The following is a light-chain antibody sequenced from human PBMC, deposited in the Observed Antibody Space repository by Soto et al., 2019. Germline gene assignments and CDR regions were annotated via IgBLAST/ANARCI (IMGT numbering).Light chain of an antibody. V-gene: IGKV3-15*01. CDR3: QQYNKFPSLT. J-gene: IGKJ4*01. CDR2: GAS. CDR1: QSVSSN. Sequence: EIVMTQSPATLSVPPGERATLSCRASQSVSSNLAWYHQKPGQAPRLLIYGASTRATGIPARFSGSGSGTEFTLTISSLQSEDFAVYYCQQYNKFPSLTFGGGTKVEIK.